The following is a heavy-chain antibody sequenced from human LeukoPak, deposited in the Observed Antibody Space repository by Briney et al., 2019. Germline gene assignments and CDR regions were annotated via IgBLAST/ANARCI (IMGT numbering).Heavy chain of an antibody. CDR3: ARELHYAFDI. J-gene: IGHJ3*02. CDR1: GFTFSTYS. V-gene: IGHV3-48*01. CDR2: ISSTSSTI. D-gene: IGHD5-24*01. Sequence: GGSLRLSCAASGFTFSTYSMNWVRQAPGKGLEWVSYISSTSSTISYADSVKGRFTISRDNAKNSLYLQMNSLRAEDTAVYYCARELHYAFDIWGQGTMVTVSS.